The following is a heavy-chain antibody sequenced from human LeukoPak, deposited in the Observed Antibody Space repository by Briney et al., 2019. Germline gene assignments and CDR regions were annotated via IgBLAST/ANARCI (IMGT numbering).Heavy chain of an antibody. Sequence: ASVKVSCKASGGTFSSYAISWVRQAPGQGLEWMGGIIPIFGTANYAQKFQGRVTITADESTSTAYMELSSLRSEDTAVYYCASSDPLGYCSSTSCYTRWFDPWGQGTLVTVSS. CDR1: GGTFSSYA. CDR2: IIPIFGTA. D-gene: IGHD2-2*02. J-gene: IGHJ5*02. CDR3: ASSDPLGYCSSTSCYTRWFDP. V-gene: IGHV1-69*13.